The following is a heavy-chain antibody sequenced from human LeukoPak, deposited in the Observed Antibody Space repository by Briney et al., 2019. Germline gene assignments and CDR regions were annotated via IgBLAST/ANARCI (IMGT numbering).Heavy chain of an antibody. Sequence: SGGSLRLSCAASGFTFDAYAMHWVRLAPGKGLEWVSGISWNSGSIGYADSVKGRFTISRDNAKNSLYLQMNSLRVEDMAVYYCARWDSSSSANYFDYWGQGTLVTVSS. CDR2: ISWNSGSI. D-gene: IGHD6-6*01. CDR1: GFTFDAYA. V-gene: IGHV3-9*03. CDR3: ARWDSSSSANYFDY. J-gene: IGHJ4*02.